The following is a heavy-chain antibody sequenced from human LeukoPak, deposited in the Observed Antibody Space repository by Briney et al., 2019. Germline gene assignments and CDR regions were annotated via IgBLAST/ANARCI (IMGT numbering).Heavy chain of an antibody. CDR2: ISGSGGST. CDR3: AKAPSRFCSSTSCYISIDY. Sequence: PGGSLRLSCAASGFTFSSYAMSWVRQAPGKGLEWVSAISGSGGSTYYADSVKGRFTISRVNSKNTLYLQMNSLRAEDTAVYYCAKAPSRFCSSTSCYISIDYWGQGTLVTVSS. V-gene: IGHV3-23*01. D-gene: IGHD2-2*01. J-gene: IGHJ4*02. CDR1: GFTFSSYA.